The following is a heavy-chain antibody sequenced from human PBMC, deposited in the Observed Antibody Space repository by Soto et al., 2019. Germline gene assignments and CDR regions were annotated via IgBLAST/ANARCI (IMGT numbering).Heavy chain of an antibody. V-gene: IGHV4-59*02. CDR1: GDSVNSYY. J-gene: IGHJ4*02. CDR2: VYYSGST. D-gene: IGHD5-12*01. CDR3: AGVTRDGYNFDY. Sequence: SETLSLTCTVTGDSVNSYYWSWMRQPPGKGLECMGYVYYSGSTNYNPSLKSRVTISVDTSKNQISLRLKSVTAADTAVYYCAGVTRDGYNFDYWGQGTLVTVSS.